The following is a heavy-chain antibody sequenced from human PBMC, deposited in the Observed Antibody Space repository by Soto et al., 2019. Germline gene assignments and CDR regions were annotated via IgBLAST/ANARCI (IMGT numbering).Heavy chain of an antibody. Sequence: QVQLQESGPGLVKPSETLSLTCTVSGGSVSSGSYYWSWIRQPPGKGLEWIGYIYYSGSTNYNPPLKSRVTISVDTSKNQFSLKLSSVTAADTAVYYCARVRAVAGYYYYGMDVWGQGTTVTVSS. V-gene: IGHV4-61*01. CDR3: ARVRAVAGYYYYGMDV. J-gene: IGHJ6*02. CDR2: IYYSGST. CDR1: GGSVSSGSYY. D-gene: IGHD6-19*01.